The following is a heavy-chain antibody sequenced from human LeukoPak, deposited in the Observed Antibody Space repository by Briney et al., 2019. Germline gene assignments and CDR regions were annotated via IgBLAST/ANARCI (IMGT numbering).Heavy chain of an antibody. CDR3: ARINLKTSGYYRLDY. CDR1: GYTFTGYY. Sequence: ASVKVSCKASGYTFTGYYLHWVRQAPGQGLEWMGWINPNNGDTTYTQKFQGRVTMTGDTSITTAYMELSRLMSDDTAVYYCARINLKTSGYYRLDYWGQRTLVTVSS. D-gene: IGHD3-22*01. J-gene: IGHJ4*02. CDR2: INPNNGDT. V-gene: IGHV1-2*02.